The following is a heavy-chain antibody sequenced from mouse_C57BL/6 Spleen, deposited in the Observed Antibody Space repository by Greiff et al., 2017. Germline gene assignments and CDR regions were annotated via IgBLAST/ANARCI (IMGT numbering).Heavy chain of an antibody. CDR3: ARREEGYYAMDY. Sequence: QVQLKQPGAELVRPGTSVKLSCKASGYTFTSYWMHWVKQRPGQGLEWIGVIDPSDSYTNYNQKFKGKATLTVDTSSSTAYMQLSSLTSEDSAVYYCARREEGYYAMDYWGQGTSVTVSS. CDR1: GYTFTSYW. CDR2: IDPSDSYT. J-gene: IGHJ4*01. V-gene: IGHV1-59*01.